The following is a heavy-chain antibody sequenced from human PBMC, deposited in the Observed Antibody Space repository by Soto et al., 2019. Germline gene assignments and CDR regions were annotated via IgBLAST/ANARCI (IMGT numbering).Heavy chain of an antibody. CDR3: AADSPHDGTVAGDY. CDR2: INGDGSET. V-gene: IGHV3-74*01. D-gene: IGHD3-22*01. CDR1: GFTFTTHW. Sequence: EVQLVESGGGLVQPGGSLRLSCAASGFTFTTHWMHWVRQVPEKGLAWVARINGDGSETTYADSVRGRLTIFRDNAKNILYLQLTNLRVEDTAVYYCAADSPHDGTVAGDYCGQGTLVTVSS. J-gene: IGHJ4*02.